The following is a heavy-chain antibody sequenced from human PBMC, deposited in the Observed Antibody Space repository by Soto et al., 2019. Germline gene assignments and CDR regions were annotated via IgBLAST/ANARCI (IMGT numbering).Heavy chain of an antibody. J-gene: IGHJ6*02. CDR2: ITSNGGNT. Sequence: EVQLVESGGGLVLPGGSLRLSCAASGFTFSSYAMHWVRQAPGKGLECVSAITSNGGNTDYANSVKGRFTISRDNSKNTLYLQMGSLIAEDMAVYYCARRIPFGYGMDVWGQGTTVTVSS. CDR3: ARRIPFGYGMDV. CDR1: GFTFSSYA. D-gene: IGHD2-21*01. V-gene: IGHV3-64*01.